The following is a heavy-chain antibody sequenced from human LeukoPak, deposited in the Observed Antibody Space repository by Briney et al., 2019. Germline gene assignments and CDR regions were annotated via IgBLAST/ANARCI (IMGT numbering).Heavy chain of an antibody. CDR3: AKDLAEWEHNYPRGGHFDY. J-gene: IGHJ4*02. V-gene: IGHV4-34*01. CDR2: VNHIGRT. D-gene: IGHD1-26*01. CDR1: GESFSGYY. Sequence: SETLSLTCAVYGESFSGYYWSWIRQPPGKGLEWIGEVNHIGRTNYNPSLKSRVTISVDTSKSQFSLKLSSATAADTAVYYCAKDLAEWEHNYPRGGHFDYWGQGTLVTVSS.